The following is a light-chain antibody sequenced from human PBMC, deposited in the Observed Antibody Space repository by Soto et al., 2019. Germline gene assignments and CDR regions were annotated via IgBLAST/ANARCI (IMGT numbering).Light chain of an antibody. CDR1: QSLSDN. J-gene: IGKJ1*01. CDR3: QQYSKWPPCT. V-gene: IGKV3-15*01. Sequence: EIVMTQSPATLAGSPGETVTLSCRASQSLSDNLAWYQQKPGQAPRLLIFRASTRATGVPARFSGRGSGTEFTLTISGLXSEDFAIYYCQQYSKWPPCTFGPGTKVDIK. CDR2: RAS.